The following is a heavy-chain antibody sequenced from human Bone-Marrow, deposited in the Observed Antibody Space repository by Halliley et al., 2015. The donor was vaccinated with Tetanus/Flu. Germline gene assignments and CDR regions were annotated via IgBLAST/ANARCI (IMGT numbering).Heavy chain of an antibody. CDR2: IQDTGRT. V-gene: IGHV4-59*08. Sequence: WFGLIQDTGRTRYNPSLKSRVTISVDTSKNQFFLKLPSGTAADMAVYYCARGRDNWNIFAFDLWGPGTVVTVSS. CDR3: ARGRDNWNIFAFDL. J-gene: IGHJ3*01. D-gene: IGHD1-20*01.